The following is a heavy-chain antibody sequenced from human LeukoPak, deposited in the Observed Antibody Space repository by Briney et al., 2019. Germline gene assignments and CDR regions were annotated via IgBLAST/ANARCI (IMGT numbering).Heavy chain of an antibody. CDR1: GYTFTSYG. V-gene: IGHV1-18*01. CDR3: ARAAIYYYGSGSYYPPDY. Sequence: ASVKVSCKASGYTFTSYGISWVRQAPGQGLEWMGWISAYNGNTNYAQKLRGRVTMTTDTSTSTAYMELRSLRSDDTAVYYCARAAIYYYGSGSYYPPDYWGQGTLVTVSS. D-gene: IGHD3-10*01. CDR2: ISAYNGNT. J-gene: IGHJ4*02.